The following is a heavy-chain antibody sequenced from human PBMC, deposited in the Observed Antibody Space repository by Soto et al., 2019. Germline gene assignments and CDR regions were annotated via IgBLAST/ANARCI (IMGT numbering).Heavy chain of an antibody. J-gene: IGHJ4*02. CDR1: GYSISSGYY. CDR3: ARDRWDYYDSSGPFY. V-gene: IGHV4-38-2*02. D-gene: IGHD3-22*01. CDR2: IYHSGST. Sequence: SETLSLTCAVSGYSISSGYYWGWIRQPPGKGLEWIGSIYHSGSTYYNPSLKSRVTISVDTSKNQFALKLSSVTAADTAVYYCARDRWDYYDSSGPFYWGQGTLVTVSS.